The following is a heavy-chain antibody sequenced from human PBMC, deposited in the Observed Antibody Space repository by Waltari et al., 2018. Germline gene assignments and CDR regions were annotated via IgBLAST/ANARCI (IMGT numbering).Heavy chain of an antibody. V-gene: IGHV4-30-4*08. CDR3: ARVQGGDYVWGSYRFNVVDY. Sequence: QVQLQESGPGLVKPSQTLSLTCTVSGGSIISGDYYWSWIRQPPGKGLEWIGYIYYSGSTYYNPSLKSRVTISVDTSKNQFSLKLSSVTAADTAVYYCARVQGGDYVWGSYRFNVVDYWGQGTLVTVSS. CDR1: GGSIISGDYY. CDR2: IYYSGST. J-gene: IGHJ4*02. D-gene: IGHD3-16*02.